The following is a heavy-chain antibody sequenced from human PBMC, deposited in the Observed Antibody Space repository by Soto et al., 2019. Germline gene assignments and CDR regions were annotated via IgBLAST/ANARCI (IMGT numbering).Heavy chain of an antibody. J-gene: IGHJ3*02. V-gene: IGHV3-33*01. CDR1: GFTFSSYG. CDR3: ARDFIAAAGTRSFDI. CDR2: IWYDGSNK. Sequence: GGSLRLSCAAPGFTFSSYGMHWVRQAPGKGLEWVAVIWYDGSNKYYADSVKGRFTISRDNSKNTLYLQMNSLRAEDTAVYYCARDFIAAAGTRSFDIWGQGTMVTVSS. D-gene: IGHD6-13*01.